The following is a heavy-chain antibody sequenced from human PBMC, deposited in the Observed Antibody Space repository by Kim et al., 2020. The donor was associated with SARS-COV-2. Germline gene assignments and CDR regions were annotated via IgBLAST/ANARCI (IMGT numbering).Heavy chain of an antibody. J-gene: IGHJ6*01. D-gene: IGHD1-26*01. CDR3: TRRRAYGSNDYEMDV. Sequence: GGSLRLSCAASGFTFSTYAMHWVRQPPGKGLEWVALISHDGSDTYYGDSMKGRFTISRDNSKNTLYLQMQLKSVRGEATAVYYCTRRRAYGSNDYEMDV. V-gene: IGHV3-30*04. CDR1: GFTFSTYA. CDR2: ISHDGSDT.